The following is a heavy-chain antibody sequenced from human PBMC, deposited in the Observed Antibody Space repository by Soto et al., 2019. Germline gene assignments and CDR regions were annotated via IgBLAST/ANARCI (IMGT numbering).Heavy chain of an antibody. J-gene: IGHJ6*02. CDR2: ITKSSRTI. D-gene: IGHD5-12*01. V-gene: IGHV3-48*01. CDR1: GFTFSTYS. Sequence: GSLRLSCAASGFTFSTYSMNWVRQAPGKGLEWISYITKSSRTIYYADSVKGRFTISRDNAKNSLYLQMNSLRAEDTAAYYCTRDHGYGYGMDVWGQGTTVTVSS. CDR3: TRDHGYGYGMDV.